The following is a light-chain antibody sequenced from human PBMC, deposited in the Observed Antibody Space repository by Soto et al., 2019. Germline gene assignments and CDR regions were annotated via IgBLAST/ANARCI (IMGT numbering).Light chain of an antibody. CDR3: LQHNSYPLT. CDR2: GAS. CDR1: QSVDSS. V-gene: IGKV3-15*01. J-gene: IGKJ4*01. Sequence: EIVMTQSPAILSLSSGERATLSCRASQSVDSSLASYQQTPGQAPRLLIHGASTTAPGVPARFSGSGSGTEFTLTISSLQSEDFATYYCLQHNSYPLTFGGGTKVDIK.